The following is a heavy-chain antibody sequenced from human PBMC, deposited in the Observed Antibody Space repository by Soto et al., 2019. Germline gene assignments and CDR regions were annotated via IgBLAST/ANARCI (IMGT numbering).Heavy chain of an antibody. D-gene: IGHD6-19*01. J-gene: IGHJ6*02. V-gene: IGHV1-69*02. CDR2: IIPILGIA. Sequence: QVQLVQSGAEVKKPGSSVKVSCKASGGTFSSYTISWVRQAPGQGLEWMGRIIPILGIANYAQKFQGRVSITPKKTTSPPYRELSSLRFEDTAVYYCARGIAVAGTVGYYYYGMDGWGQGTTVTVSS. CDR3: ARGIAVAGTVGYYYYGMDG. CDR1: GGTFSSYT.